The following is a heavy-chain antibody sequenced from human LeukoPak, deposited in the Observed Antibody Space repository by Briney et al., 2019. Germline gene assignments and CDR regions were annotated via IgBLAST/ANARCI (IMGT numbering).Heavy chain of an antibody. J-gene: IGHJ4*02. D-gene: IGHD6-19*01. V-gene: IGHV4-59*01. CDR2: IYYSGST. Sequence: SETLSLTCTVSGGSISSYYWSWIRQPPGKGLEWIGYIYYSGSTNYNPSLKSRVTISVDTSKNQFSLKLSSVAAADTAVYYCARSPAVAGTLDYWGQGTLVTVSS. CDR1: GGSISSYY. CDR3: ARSPAVAGTLDY.